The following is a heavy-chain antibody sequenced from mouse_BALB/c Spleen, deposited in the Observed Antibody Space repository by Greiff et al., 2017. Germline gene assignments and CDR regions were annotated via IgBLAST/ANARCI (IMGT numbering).Heavy chain of an antibody. V-gene: IGHV5-9-4*01. J-gene: IGHJ2*01. D-gene: IGHD1-1*01. CDR1: GFTFSSYA. CDR2: ISSGGSYT. CDR3: ARVTTVVARYYFDY. Sequence: EVQLVESGGGLVKPGGSLKLSCAASGFTFSSYAMSWVRQSPEKRLEWVAEISSGGSYTYYPDTVTGRFTISRDNAKNTLYLEMSSLRSEDTAMYYCARVTTVVARYYFDYWGQGTTLTVSS.